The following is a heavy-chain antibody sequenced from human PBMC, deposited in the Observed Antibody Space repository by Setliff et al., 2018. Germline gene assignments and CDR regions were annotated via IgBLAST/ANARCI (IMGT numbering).Heavy chain of an antibody. V-gene: IGHV4-38-2*02. Sequence: SETLSLTGTVSGYSISSGHYWGWGRQHPGKGLEWIGSISHSGSTYYNPSLRSRVTISLDTSKNQFTPKLTSVTAAATAFYYCAGVRRYDYGWDFDYWGQGTLVTVSS. CDR3: AGVRRYDYGWDFDY. CDR2: ISHSGST. CDR1: GYSISSGHY. J-gene: IGHJ4*02. D-gene: IGHD4-17*01.